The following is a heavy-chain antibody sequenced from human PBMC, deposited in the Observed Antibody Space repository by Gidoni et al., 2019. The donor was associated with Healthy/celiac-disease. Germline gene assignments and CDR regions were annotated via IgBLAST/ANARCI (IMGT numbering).Heavy chain of an antibody. Sequence: YNPSLKSRVTISVDTSKNQFSLKLSSVTAADTAVYYCARDNKYSSSFDYWGQGTLVTVSS. D-gene: IGHD6-6*01. CDR3: ARDNKYSSSFDY. J-gene: IGHJ4*02. V-gene: IGHV4-61*02.